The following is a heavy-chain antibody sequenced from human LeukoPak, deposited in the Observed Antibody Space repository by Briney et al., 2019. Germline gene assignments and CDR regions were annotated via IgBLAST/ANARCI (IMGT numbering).Heavy chain of an antibody. J-gene: IGHJ3*02. CDR3: ARTAGGAFDI. CDR1: GYTFTASY. CDR2: TNPNSGGT. V-gene: IGHV1-2*02. D-gene: IGHD2-21*02. Sequence: ASVKVSCKASGYTFTASYIHWVRQAPGQGLECMGWTNPNSGGTNYAQKFQGGVTMTRDTSISTAYMELSSLRSDDTAMYYCARTAGGAFDIWGRGTMVTVSS.